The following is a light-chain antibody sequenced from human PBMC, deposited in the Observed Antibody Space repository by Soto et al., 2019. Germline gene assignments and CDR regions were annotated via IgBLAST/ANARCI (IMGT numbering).Light chain of an antibody. CDR2: DAS. V-gene: IGKV1-5*01. Sequence: DIQMTQSPSTLSASVGDRVTITCRASQSIRSWLAWYQQIPGKAPKLLIYDASSLDSGVPSRFSGSGSGTEFTLTISSLQPDDSATYYCQQYNTYSPWTFGQGTKVEI. CDR3: QQYNTYSPWT. J-gene: IGKJ1*01. CDR1: QSIRSW.